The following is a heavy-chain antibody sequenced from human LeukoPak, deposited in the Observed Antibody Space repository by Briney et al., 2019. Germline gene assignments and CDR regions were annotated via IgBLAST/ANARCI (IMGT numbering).Heavy chain of an antibody. CDR2: KSFDGSNK. Sequence: GRSLRLSCAASGFTFSNYAMHWVRQAPGKGLEWVAVKSFDGSNKYYADSVKGRFTISRDNSKNTLYLQMNSLRAEDTAVYYCAKGETGRSSSNYYFDYWGQGTLVTVSS. CDR1: GFTFSNYA. V-gene: IGHV3-30*04. CDR3: AKGETGRSSSNYYFDY. D-gene: IGHD6-6*01. J-gene: IGHJ4*02.